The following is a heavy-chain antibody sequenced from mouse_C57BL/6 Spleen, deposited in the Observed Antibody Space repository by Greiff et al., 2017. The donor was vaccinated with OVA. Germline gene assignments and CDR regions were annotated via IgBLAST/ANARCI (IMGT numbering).Heavy chain of an antibody. D-gene: IGHD2-4*01. J-gene: IGHJ2*01. CDR2: INPNYGTT. CDR1: GYSFTDYN. Sequence: EVKVVESGPELVKPGASVKISCKASGYSFTDYNMNWVKQSNGKSLEWIGVINPNYGTTSYNQKFKGKATLTVDQSSSTAYMQLNSLTSEDSAVYYCARSNYDYDGYYFDYWGQGTTLTVSS. CDR3: ARSNYDYDGYYFDY. V-gene: IGHV1-39*01.